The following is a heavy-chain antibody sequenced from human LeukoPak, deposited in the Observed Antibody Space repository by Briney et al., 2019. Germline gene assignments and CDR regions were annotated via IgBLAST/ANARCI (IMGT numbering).Heavy chain of an antibody. Sequence: GASVKVSCKASGYTFTSYYMHWVRQAPGQGLEWMGIINPSGGSTSYAQKFQGRVTMTRDTSTSTVYMELSSLRSEDTAVYHCAKSWVVPAAAPSLGMDVWGQGTTVTVSS. V-gene: IGHV1-46*01. J-gene: IGHJ6*02. CDR1: GYTFTSYY. D-gene: IGHD2-2*01. CDR3: AKSWVVPAAAPSLGMDV. CDR2: INPSGGST.